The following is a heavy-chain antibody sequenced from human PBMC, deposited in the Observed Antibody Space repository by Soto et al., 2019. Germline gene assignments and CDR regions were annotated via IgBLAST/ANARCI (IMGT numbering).Heavy chain of an antibody. Sequence: ASVKVSCKSSGYTFTSYGISCVRQAPGQGLEWMGWISAYNGNTNFAQKFEDRVTMTTATSTNTVFLELRSLKSDDTAIYYCARDRLRGYDSSGFYSWGQGTMVTVSS. D-gene: IGHD3-22*01. CDR3: ARDRLRGYDSSGFYS. J-gene: IGHJ4*02. CDR2: ISAYNGNT. V-gene: IGHV1-18*01. CDR1: GYTFTSYG.